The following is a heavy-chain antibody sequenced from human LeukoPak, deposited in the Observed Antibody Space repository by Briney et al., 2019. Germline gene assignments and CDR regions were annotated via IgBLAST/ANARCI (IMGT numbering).Heavy chain of an antibody. CDR3: AKKYYYDSSGPEGAFDI. Sequence: GGSLRLSCAASGFTFSSYAMSWVRQAPGKGLEWVSAISGSGGSTYYADSVKGRFTISRDNSKNTLYLQMNSLRAEDTAVYYCAKKYYYDSSGPEGAFDIWGQGTMVTVSS. D-gene: IGHD3-22*01. CDR1: GFTFSSYA. V-gene: IGHV3-23*01. CDR2: ISGSGGST. J-gene: IGHJ3*02.